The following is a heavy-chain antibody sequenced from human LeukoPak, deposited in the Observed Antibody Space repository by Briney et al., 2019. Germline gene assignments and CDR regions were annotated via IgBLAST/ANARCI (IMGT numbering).Heavy chain of an antibody. V-gene: IGHV1-69*13. CDR1: GGTFSSYA. Sequence: VASVKVSCKASGGTFSSYAISWVRQAPGQGLEWMGGIIPIFGTANYAQKFQGRVTITADESTSTAYMELSSLRSEDTAVYYCAREPVTNFYYCYGMDVWGQGTTVTVSS. J-gene: IGHJ6*02. D-gene: IGHD4-11*01. CDR3: AREPVTNFYYCYGMDV. CDR2: IIPIFGTA.